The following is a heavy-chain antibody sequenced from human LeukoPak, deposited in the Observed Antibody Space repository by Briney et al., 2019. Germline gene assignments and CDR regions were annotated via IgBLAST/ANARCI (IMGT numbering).Heavy chain of an antibody. CDR2: ISYDGSNK. D-gene: IGHD3-10*01. J-gene: IGHJ4*02. CDR3: AGSYSYYFDY. CDR1: GFTFRSYG. V-gene: IGHV3-30*03. Sequence: GKSLRLSCAGSGFTFRSYGMHWVRQAPGKGLEWVAIISYDGSNKYSADSVKGRFTISRDNSENTLYLQMNSLSAEDTAVYYCAGSYSYYFDYWGQGTLVTVSS.